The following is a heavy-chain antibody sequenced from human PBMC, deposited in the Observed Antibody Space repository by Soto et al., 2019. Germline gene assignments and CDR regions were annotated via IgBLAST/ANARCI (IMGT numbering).Heavy chain of an antibody. V-gene: IGHV5-51*01. J-gene: IGHJ5*02. CDR2: IYLSDSDT. D-gene: IGHD4-4*01. Sequence: GESLKIAFKSSGYSLTTYWFAWIRQMPGKGLEWMGIIYLSDSDTIYSTSAQGHFPLSADKSIKTAYLQWSSLKAEDTALYYCATTFDYNGYFDPWGKGTQVTVSS. CDR3: ATTFDYNGYFDP. CDR1: GYSLTTYW.